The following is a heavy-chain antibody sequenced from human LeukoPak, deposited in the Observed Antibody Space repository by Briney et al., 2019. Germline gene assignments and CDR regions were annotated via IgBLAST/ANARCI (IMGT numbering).Heavy chain of an antibody. Sequence: SETLSLTCTVSGGSISTYYWSWIRQPPGKGLEWIGYIFYSGITNYNPSLKSRVTISVDTSKRQFSLKLSSVTAADTAVYYCARAPYYYDSSGYSHWYFDLWGRGTLVTVSS. CDR2: IFYSGIT. V-gene: IGHV4-59*12. J-gene: IGHJ2*01. CDR3: ARAPYYYDSSGYSHWYFDL. CDR1: GGSISTYY. D-gene: IGHD3-22*01.